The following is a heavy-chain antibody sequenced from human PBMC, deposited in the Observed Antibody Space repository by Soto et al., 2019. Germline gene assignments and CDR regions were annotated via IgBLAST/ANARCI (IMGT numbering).Heavy chain of an antibody. CDR1: GFSLSTSGMC. V-gene: IGHV2-70*01. J-gene: IGHJ4*02. Sequence: SGATLVNPTQTLTLTCTFSGFSLSTSGMCVSWIRQPPGKALEWLALIDWDDDKYYSTSLKTRLTISKDTSKNQVVLTMTNMDPVDTATYYCARIPQVGYYDSSGYYYAPQYFAYWGQGTLVTVSS. CDR2: IDWDDDK. D-gene: IGHD3-22*01. CDR3: ARIPQVGYYDSSGYYYAPQYFAY.